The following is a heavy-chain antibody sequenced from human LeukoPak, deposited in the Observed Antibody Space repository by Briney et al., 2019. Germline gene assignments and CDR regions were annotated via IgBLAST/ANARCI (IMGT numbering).Heavy chain of an antibody. CDR2: IKSKTDGGTT. CDR1: GFTFSNAW. Sequence: PGGSLRLSCAASGFTFSNAWMNWVRQAPGKGLEWVGRIKSKTDGGTTDYAAPVKGRFTISRDDSKNTLYLQMNSLRAEDTAVYYCATAVYGDYDFDYWGQGTLVTVSS. D-gene: IGHD4-17*01. V-gene: IGHV3-15*07. J-gene: IGHJ4*02. CDR3: ATAVYGDYDFDY.